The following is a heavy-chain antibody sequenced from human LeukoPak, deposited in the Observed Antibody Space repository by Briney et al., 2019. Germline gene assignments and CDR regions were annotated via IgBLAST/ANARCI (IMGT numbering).Heavy chain of an antibody. D-gene: IGHD6-13*01. CDR2: IYSGGST. V-gene: IGHV3-53*01. CDR1: GFTVSSNY. CDR3: ARSPGPGIAAAGPFDY. J-gene: IGHJ4*02. Sequence: GGSLRLSCAASGFTVSSNYMSWVRQAPGKGLEWVSVIYSGGSTYYADSVKGRFTISRDNSKNTLYLQMNSLRAEDTAVYYCARSPGPGIAAAGPFDYWGQGTLVTVSS.